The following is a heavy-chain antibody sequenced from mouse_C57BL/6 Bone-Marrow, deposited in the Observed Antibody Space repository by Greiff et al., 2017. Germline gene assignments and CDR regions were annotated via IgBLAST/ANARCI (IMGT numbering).Heavy chain of an antibody. CDR2: IYPRSGNT. D-gene: IGHD4-1*01. CDR3: ATNWVDWYFDV. CDR1: GYTFTSYG. V-gene: IGHV1-81*01. J-gene: IGHJ1*03. Sequence: VQLQQSGAELARPGASVKLSCKASGYTFTSYGISWVKQRTGQGLEWIGEIYPRSGNTYYNAKFKGKATLTADKSSSTAYMELRSLTSEDSAVYFCATNWVDWYFDVWGTGTTVTVSA.